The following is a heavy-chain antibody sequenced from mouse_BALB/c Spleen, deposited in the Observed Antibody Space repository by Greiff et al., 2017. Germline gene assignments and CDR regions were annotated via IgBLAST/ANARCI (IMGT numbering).Heavy chain of an antibody. CDR2: IWWNDNK. V-gene: IGHV8-11*01. J-gene: IGHJ4*01. CDR1: GFSLSTYGIG. Sequence: QVTLKVCGPGILQPSQTLSLTCSFSGFSLSTYGIGVGWIRQPSGKGLEWLAHIWWNDNKYYNTALKSRLTISKDTSNNQVFLKIASVDTADTATYYCARIEEDLSMDYWGQGTSVTVSS. CDR3: ARIEEDLSMDY.